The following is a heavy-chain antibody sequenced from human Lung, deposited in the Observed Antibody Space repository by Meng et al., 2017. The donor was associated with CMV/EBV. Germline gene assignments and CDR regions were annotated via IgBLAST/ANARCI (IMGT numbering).Heavy chain of an antibody. J-gene: IGHJ4*01. V-gene: IGHV1-18*01. D-gene: IGHD1-26*01. CDR1: GYTFTGYG. CDR3: ARDRVGEPTFDY. CDR2: ISTYNDDK. Sequence: ASVXVSCKTSGYTFTGYGISWVRQAPGQGLEWMGWISTYNDDKTYVQKFQTSVTMTTGRSTSTAYMELRNLMSDDTAVYYCARDRVGEPTFDYWGQGTLVTVSS.